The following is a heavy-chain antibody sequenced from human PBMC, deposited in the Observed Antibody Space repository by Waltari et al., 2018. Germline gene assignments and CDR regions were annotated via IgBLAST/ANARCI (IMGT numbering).Heavy chain of an antibody. CDR2: VFYSGST. D-gene: IGHD6-19*01. CDR1: GDSISPSRYY. J-gene: IGHJ5*01. CDR3: AGGSSSGWYAF. Sequence: QLQLQESGPGLVKPSETLSLSCRVSGDSISPSRYYWGWIRQPPGKGLEWIGSVFYSGSTYYNPSLKSRVTMSIDTSKNQISLKLTSVTAADTAVFYCAGGSSSGWYAFWGQGILVTVPS. V-gene: IGHV4-39*01.